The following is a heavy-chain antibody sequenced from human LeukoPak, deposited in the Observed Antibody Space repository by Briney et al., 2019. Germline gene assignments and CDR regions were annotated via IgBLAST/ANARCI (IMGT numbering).Heavy chain of an antibody. CDR2: ISPNSGAT. CDR1: GYTFTGYY. CDR3: ARGRSDYYLDS. V-gene: IGHV1-2*02. D-gene: IGHD3-10*01. J-gene: IGHJ4*02. Sequence: ASVKVSCKASGYTFTGYYLHWVRQAPGQGLEWMGWISPNSGATNYAQKFQGRVTMTRDTSISTAYMGLSRLTSDDTAVYYCARGRSDYYLDSWGQGTLVTVSS.